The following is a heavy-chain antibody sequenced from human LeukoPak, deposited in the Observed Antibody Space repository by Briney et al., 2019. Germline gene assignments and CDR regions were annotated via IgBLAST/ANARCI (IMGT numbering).Heavy chain of an antibody. CDR2: IYYSGST. D-gene: IGHD1-26*01. J-gene: IGHJ6*02. CDR1: GGSISSISSNNYH. Sequence: SETLSLTCIVSGGSISSISSNNYHWGWIRQPPGKGLEWIGSIYYSGSTNYNPSLKSRVTISVDTSKNQFSLKLCSVTAADTAVYYCARYGSSPSYYYYGMDVWGQGTTVTVSS. V-gene: IGHV4-39*07. CDR3: ARYGSSPSYYYYGMDV.